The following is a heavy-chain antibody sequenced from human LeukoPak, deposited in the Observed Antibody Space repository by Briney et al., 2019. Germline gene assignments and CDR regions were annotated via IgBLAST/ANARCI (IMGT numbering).Heavy chain of an antibody. CDR3: ARARDY. V-gene: IGHV3-9*01. CDR2: ISWNSGSI. CDR1: GFTFDDYA. Sequence: GGSLRLSCAASGFTFDDYAMHWIRQAPGKGLEWVSGISWNSGSIGYADSVKGRFTISRDNAKNSLYLQMNSLRAEDTASYYCARARDYWGQGTLVTVSS. J-gene: IGHJ4*02.